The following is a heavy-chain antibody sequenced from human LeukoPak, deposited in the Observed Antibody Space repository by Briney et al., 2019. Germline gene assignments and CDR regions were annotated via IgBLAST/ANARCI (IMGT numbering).Heavy chain of an antibody. V-gene: IGHV1-18*01. J-gene: IGHJ4*02. CDR2: INGYNGYT. CDR3: ARNTSTTHYDY. CDR1: GYTFTTFG. Sequence: ASVKVSCKTSGYTFTTFGITWVRQAPGKGLEWMGWINGYNGYTNYAQRFQGRVSMTTDTSTSTAYMELGSLSSDDTAVYYCARNTSTTHYDYWGQGTLITVSS. D-gene: IGHD2-15*01.